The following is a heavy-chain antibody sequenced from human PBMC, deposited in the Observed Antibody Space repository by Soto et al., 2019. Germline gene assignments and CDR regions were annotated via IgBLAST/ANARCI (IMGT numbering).Heavy chain of an antibody. CDR2: IISSSSYI. CDR1: GFTFSSYS. V-gene: IGHV3-21*01. CDR3: AREVSKYSGYDCDD. D-gene: IGHD5-12*01. J-gene: IGHJ4*02. Sequence: EVQLVESGGGLVKPGGSLRLSCAASGFTFSSYSMNWVRQAPGKGLEWVSSIISSSSYIYYADSVKGRFTISRDNAKNSLYLQMNSLRAEDTAVYYCAREVSKYSGYDCDDWGQGTLVTVSS.